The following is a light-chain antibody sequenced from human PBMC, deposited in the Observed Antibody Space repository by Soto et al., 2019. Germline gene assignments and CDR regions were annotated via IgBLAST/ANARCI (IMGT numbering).Light chain of an antibody. V-gene: IGKV3-20*01. J-gene: IGKJ1*01. CDR2: GAS. CDR3: QQYGSSPRT. Sequence: EILLTQSPVTLSLSPGESATLSCRARQSISDALAWYQQKPGQAPRLLIYGASSRATGIPDRFSGSGSGTDFTLTISRLEPEDFAVYYCQQYGSSPRTFGQGAK. CDR1: QSISDA.